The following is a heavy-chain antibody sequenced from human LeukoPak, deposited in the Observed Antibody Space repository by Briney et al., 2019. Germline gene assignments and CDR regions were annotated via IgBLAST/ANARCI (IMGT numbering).Heavy chain of an antibody. CDR3: ARNPGIAVAGTDYYYGMDV. Sequence: SETLSLTCTVSGGSISSYYWSWVRQPPGKGLEWIGEIYHSGSTNYNPSLKSRVTISVDKSKNQFSLKLSSVTAADTAVYYCARNPGIAVAGTDYYYGMDVWGQGTTVTVSS. CDR1: GGSISSYY. D-gene: IGHD6-19*01. CDR2: IYHSGST. V-gene: IGHV4-59*12. J-gene: IGHJ6*02.